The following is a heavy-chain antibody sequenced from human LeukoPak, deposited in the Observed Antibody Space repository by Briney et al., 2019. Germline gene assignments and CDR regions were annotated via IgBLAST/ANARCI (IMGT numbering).Heavy chain of an antibody. V-gene: IGHV1-69*05. J-gene: IGHJ4*02. CDR2: IIPIFGTA. D-gene: IGHD3-22*01. CDR3: AREEVHHYDSSGLFDY. CDR1: GGTFSSYA. Sequence: EASVKVSCKASGGTFSSYAISWVRQAPGQGLEWMGGIIPIFGTANYAQKFQGRVTITTDESTSTAYMELSSLRSEDTAVYYCAREEVHHYDSSGLFDYWGQGTLVTVSS.